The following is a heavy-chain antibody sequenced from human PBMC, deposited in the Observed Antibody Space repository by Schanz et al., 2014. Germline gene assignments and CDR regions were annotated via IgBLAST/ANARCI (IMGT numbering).Heavy chain of an antibody. CDR3: AREQIMAAAGLVDY. J-gene: IGHJ4*01. D-gene: IGHD6-13*01. V-gene: IGHV3-48*04. CDR2: ICSSGNTI. Sequence: EVQLLESGGGLVQPGGSLRLSCAASGFTFSKYWMSWVRQAPGKGLEWVSHICSSGNTIYYADSVKGRFTISRDNAKNSLYLQMNSLRAEDTAVFYCAREQIMAAAGLVDYWGHGTLVTVSS. CDR1: GFTFSKYW.